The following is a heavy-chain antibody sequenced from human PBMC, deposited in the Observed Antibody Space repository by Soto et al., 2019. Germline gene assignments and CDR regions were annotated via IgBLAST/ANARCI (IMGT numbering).Heavy chain of an antibody. CDR2: TYYRSKWYN. D-gene: IGHD6-13*01. CDR3: ARSGIAAAPDTYYFDY. Sequence: SQTLSLTCAISGDSVSSNSAAWNWIRQSPSRGLEWLGRTYYRSKWYNDYVVSVKSRITINPDTSKNQFSLQLNSVTPEDTAVYYCARSGIAAAPDTYYFDYWGQGTLVTVSS. CDR1: GDSVSSNSAA. J-gene: IGHJ4*02. V-gene: IGHV6-1*01.